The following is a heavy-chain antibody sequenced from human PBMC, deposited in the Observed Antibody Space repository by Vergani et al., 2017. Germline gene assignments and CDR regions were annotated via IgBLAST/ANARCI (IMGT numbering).Heavy chain of an antibody. V-gene: IGHV4-34*01. CDR3: ARDERDTAMAYYGMDV. J-gene: IGHJ6*02. Sequence: QVQLQQWGAGLLKPSETLSLTCAVYGGSFSGYYWSWIRQPPGKGLEWIGEINHSGSTNYNPSLKSRVTISVDTSKNQFSLKLSSVTAADTAVYYCARDERDTAMAYYGMDVWGQGTTVTVSS. D-gene: IGHD5-18*01. CDR1: GGSFSGYY. CDR2: INHSGST.